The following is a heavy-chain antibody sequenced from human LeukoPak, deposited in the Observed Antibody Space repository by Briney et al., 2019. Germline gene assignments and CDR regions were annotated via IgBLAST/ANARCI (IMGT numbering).Heavy chain of an antibody. CDR2: MKQDGSEK. Sequence: GGSLRLSCVVSGFTFSSYWMSWVRQAPGQGLEWVANMKQDGSEKYYVDSVKGRFTISRDDAKNSLYLQMNSLRAEDTALYYCAKDIAPTNTAEYGYWGQGTLVTVSS. CDR3: AKDIAPTNTAEYGY. J-gene: IGHJ4*02. CDR1: GFTFSSYW. V-gene: IGHV3-7*03. D-gene: IGHD5-18*01.